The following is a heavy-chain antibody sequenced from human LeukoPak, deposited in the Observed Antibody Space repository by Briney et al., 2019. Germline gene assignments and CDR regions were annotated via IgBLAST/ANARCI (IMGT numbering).Heavy chain of an antibody. V-gene: IGHV3-21*01. CDR3: ARDRTTVTTFDY. D-gene: IGHD4-17*01. CDR1: RFTFSTYT. CDR2: ISSSSSYI. J-gene: IGHJ4*02. Sequence: KPGGSLRLSCAASRFTFSTYTMNWVRQAPGEGLEWVSSISSSSSYIYYADSVKGRFTISRDNAKSSLYLQMNTLRAEDTAVYYCARDRTTVTTFDYWGQGTLVTVSS.